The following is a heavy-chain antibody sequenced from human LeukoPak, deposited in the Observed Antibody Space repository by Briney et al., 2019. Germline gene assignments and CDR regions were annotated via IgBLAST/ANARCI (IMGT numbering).Heavy chain of an antibody. V-gene: IGHV3-7*03. Sequence: GGSLRLSCAASGFTFTSYWMTWVRQAPGKGLEWVANIKQDKSEKYYVDSVKGRFTISRDNAKNSLYLQMYSLRAEDTAVYYCAKYALREIFFGDFWGQGTLVAVSS. CDR1: GFTFTSYW. CDR3: AKYALREIFFGDF. J-gene: IGHJ4*02. CDR2: IKQDKSEK. D-gene: IGHD3-3*01.